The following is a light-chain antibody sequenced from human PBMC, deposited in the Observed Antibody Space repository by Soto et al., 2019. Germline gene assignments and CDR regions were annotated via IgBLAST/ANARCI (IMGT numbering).Light chain of an antibody. CDR3: HHYSNWPPYT. V-gene: IGKV3D-15*01. J-gene: IGKJ2*01. Sequence: EIVMTQSPDTLSVSPGERAALSCRTSQSVSRDLAWYQQKPGQAPRLLIYGASTRATVIPARFSGSGSGTEFTLTISSLQSEDFAVYYCHHYSNWPPYTFGQGTKLEI. CDR1: QSVSRD. CDR2: GAS.